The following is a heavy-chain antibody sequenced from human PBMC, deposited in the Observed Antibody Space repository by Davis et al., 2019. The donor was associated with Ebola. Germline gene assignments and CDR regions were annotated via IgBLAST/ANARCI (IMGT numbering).Heavy chain of an antibody. CDR1: GYTFTGYY. Sequence: ASVKVSCKASGYTFTGYYMHWVRQATGQGLEWMGWMNPNSGNTGYAQKFQGRVTITRNTSISTAYMELSSLRSEDTAVYYCATGAFDIWGQGTMVTVSS. V-gene: IGHV1-8*03. D-gene: IGHD3-10*01. J-gene: IGHJ3*02. CDR2: MNPNSGNT. CDR3: ATGAFDI.